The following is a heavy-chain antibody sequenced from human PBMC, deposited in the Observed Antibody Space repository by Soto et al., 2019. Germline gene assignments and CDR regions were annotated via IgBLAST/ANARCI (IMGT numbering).Heavy chain of an antibody. V-gene: IGHV1-46*01. CDR2: INPGDGGT. J-gene: IGHJ4*02. D-gene: IGHD5-12*01. Sequence: ASVKVSCKASGYTLTTRNIHWVRQAPGQGLEWMGIINPGDGGTSYAQTFQDRVTMTRDTSTGTVYMELKSLRSDDTAVYYCSREIEREWVAKITSIDYWGQGSLFSVCS. CDR1: GYTLTTRN. CDR3: SREIEREWVAKITSIDY.